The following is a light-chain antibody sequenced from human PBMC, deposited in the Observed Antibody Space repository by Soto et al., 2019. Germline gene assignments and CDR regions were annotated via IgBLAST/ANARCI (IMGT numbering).Light chain of an antibody. J-gene: IGLJ7*01. CDR1: SSNIGSNT. CDR3: AAWDDSLNGHAV. V-gene: IGLV1-44*01. CDR2: SSN. Sequence: QSVLTQPPSASGTPGQRVTVSCSGSSSNIGSNTVNWYQQLPGTAPKLLIYSSNQRPSGVPDRFSGSRSGTSASLAISGLQSEDEADYYCAAWDDSLNGHAVFEGGTQLTVL.